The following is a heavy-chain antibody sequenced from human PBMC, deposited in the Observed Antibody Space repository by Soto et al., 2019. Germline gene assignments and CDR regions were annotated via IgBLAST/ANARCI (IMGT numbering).Heavy chain of an antibody. V-gene: IGHV3-23*01. CDR3: ATFTGPLPEYSSGWYRVY. D-gene: IGHD6-19*01. CDR1: GFTFSSYA. J-gene: IGHJ4*02. CDR2: ISGSGGST. Sequence: GGSLRLSCAASGFTFSSYAMSWVRQAPGKGLEWVSAISGSGGSTYYADSVKGRFTISRDKSKNTLNLQMNSLRAEDTAVYYGATFTGPLPEYSSGWYRVYWGQGTLVTVSS.